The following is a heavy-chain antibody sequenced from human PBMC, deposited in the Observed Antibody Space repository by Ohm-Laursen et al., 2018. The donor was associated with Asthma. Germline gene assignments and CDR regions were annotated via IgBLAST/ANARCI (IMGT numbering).Heavy chain of an antibody. CDR2: ISASAGTM. CDR3: ARASYYDFWSGYDYGMDV. Sequence: SLRLSCAASGITFSDSYMTWIRQAPGKGLEWISYISASAGTMYYADSVKGRFTISRDNAKNSLYLQMNSLRAEDTAVYYCARASYYDFWSGYDYGMDVWGQGTTVTVSS. CDR1: GITFSDSY. J-gene: IGHJ6*02. V-gene: IGHV3-11*04. D-gene: IGHD3-3*01.